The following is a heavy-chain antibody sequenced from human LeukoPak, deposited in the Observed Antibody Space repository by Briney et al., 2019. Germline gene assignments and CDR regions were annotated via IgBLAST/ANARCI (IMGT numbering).Heavy chain of an antibody. CDR2: ISAYNGNT. D-gene: IGHD3-10*01. J-gene: IGHJ4*02. CDR3: ASGAYYFDF. Sequence: ASVKLSCKASGYTFSSYGITWVRQAPGQGLEWMGWISAYNGNTHYAQKVQGRVTMTTHTSTSTAYMELRSLRSDDTAVYYCASGAYYFDFWGQGTLVTVSS. CDR1: GYTFSSYG. V-gene: IGHV1-18*01.